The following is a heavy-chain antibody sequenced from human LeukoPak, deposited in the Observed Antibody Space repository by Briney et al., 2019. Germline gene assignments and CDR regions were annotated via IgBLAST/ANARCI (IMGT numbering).Heavy chain of an antibody. CDR2: ISYDATNK. V-gene: IGHV3-30*03. CDR1: GLPFRHYG. Sequence: GGPLRLLCEHSGLPFRHYGKHWPRHAPAKALERVALISYDATNKYDADSVKGRFTISRDNSKTTLYLQMNSLRAEDTAVYYCARDSLMWELIDGGWFAPWGQGTLVTVSS. CDR3: ARDSLMWELIDGGWFAP. J-gene: IGHJ5*02. D-gene: IGHD1-26*01.